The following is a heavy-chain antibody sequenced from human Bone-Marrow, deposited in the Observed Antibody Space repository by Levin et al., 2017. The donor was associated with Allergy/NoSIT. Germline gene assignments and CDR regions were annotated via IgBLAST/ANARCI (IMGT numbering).Heavy chain of an antibody. D-gene: IGHD3-10*01. J-gene: IGHJ3*02. CDR2: INDGDGT. V-gene: IGHV3-53*01. CDR1: GFVVSNNY. Sequence: ASVKVSCAASGFVVSNNYMNWVRQAPGKGLEWVALINDGDGTHYADSVKGRYTISRDNSKNTVELQMNSLRAEDTAVYYCVRDYFGSRRSWVAFDMWGQGTVVSVSS. CDR3: VRDYFGSRRSWVAFDM.